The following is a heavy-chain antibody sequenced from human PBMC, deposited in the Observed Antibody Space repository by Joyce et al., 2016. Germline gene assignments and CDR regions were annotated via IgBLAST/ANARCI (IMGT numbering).Heavy chain of an antibody. J-gene: IGHJ5*02. V-gene: IGHV1-2*02. D-gene: IGHD2-2*01. CDR3: ARDIEQVPTTLQFWFDP. CDR2: INPNTDDT. CDR1: GYTFTVYY. Sequence: QVQLVQSGAEVKKPGASVKVACKASGYTFTVYYIHWVRQPPGQGLEWMGWINPNTDDTYDAQQCQGRVTMTRDASISTAYMDLSRLRSDDTAVYYCARDIEQVPTTLQFWFDPWGQGTLVTVSS.